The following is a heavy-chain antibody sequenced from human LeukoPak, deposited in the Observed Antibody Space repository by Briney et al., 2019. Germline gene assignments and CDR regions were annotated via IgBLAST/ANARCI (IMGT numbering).Heavy chain of an antibody. CDR2: IQTKTDGGTT. CDR3: TTELSYGFYYHYYMDV. D-gene: IGHD5-18*01. V-gene: IGHV3-15*01. CDR1: GFTFSKAW. J-gene: IGHJ6*03. Sequence: GGSLRLSCAASGFTFSKAWMSWVRQAPGKGLEWVGRIQTKTDGGTTDYAAPVKGRFTISRDDSENMLYLQMNSLKTEDTAVYYCTTELSYGFYYHYYMDVWGKGTTVTISS.